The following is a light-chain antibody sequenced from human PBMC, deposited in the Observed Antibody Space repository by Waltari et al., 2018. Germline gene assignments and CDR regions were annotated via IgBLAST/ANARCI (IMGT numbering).Light chain of an antibody. V-gene: IGKV1-39*01. CDR2: VAS. J-gene: IGKJ4*01. CDR1: QTIRSY. CDR3: QQDYVLPPT. Sequence: DVQLTQSPSSLSASLGDTVTIICRASQTIRSYLTWFQQTPGRAPTVLIFVASSLQSGVPSRFSGSGFGTDFTLTISNLQPEDFATYYCQQDYVLPPTFGGGTRVDI.